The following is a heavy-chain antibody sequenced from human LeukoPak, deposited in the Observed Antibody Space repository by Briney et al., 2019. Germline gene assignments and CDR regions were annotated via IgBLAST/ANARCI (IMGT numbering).Heavy chain of an antibody. CDR3: ARDRLVQDYYYYGMDV. CDR1: GGSISSGGYY. CDR2: IYYSGST. D-gene: IGHD6-19*01. Sequence: PSETLSLTCTVSGGSISSGGYYWSWIRQHPGKGLEWIGYIYYSGSTYYNPSLKSRVTISVDTSKNQFSLKLSSVTAADTAVYYCARDRLVQDYYYYGMDVWGQGTTVTVSS. V-gene: IGHV4-31*03. J-gene: IGHJ6*02.